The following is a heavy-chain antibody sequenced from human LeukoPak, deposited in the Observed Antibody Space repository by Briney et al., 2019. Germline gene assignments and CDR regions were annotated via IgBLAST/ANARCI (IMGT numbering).Heavy chain of an antibody. CDR2: IYYSGST. D-gene: IGHD2-15*01. CDR3: ARLIVVVVAATPTYWFDP. CDR1: GGSISSYY. V-gene: IGHV4-59*08. J-gene: IGHJ5*02. Sequence: PSETLSLTCTVSGGSISSYYWSWIRQPPGKGLEWIGYIYYSGSTNYNPSLKSRVTISVDTSKNQFSLKLSSVTAADTAVYYCARLIVVVVAATPTYWFDPWGQGTLVTVSS.